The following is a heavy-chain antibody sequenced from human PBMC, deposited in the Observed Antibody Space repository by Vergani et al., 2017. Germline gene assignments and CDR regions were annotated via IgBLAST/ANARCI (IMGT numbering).Heavy chain of an antibody. Sequence: EVQLVESGGGLVQPGGSLRLPCAASGFTFSSHAMCWVRQGHGQGLEWVSSIKNTGDSTHYADSVKGRFTISRDNSKNTLYLQMNSLRVEDTAVYYCGRGSDNYNWGQGTLVTVSS. CDR3: GRGSDNYN. CDR2: IKNTGDST. V-gene: IGHV3-23*04. CDR1: GFTFSSHA. J-gene: IGHJ4*02. D-gene: IGHD5-24*01.